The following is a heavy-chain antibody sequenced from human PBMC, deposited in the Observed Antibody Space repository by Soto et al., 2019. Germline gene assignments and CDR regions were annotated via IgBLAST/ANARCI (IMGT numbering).Heavy chain of an antibody. D-gene: IGHD5-18*01. CDR2: IIPIFGTA. CDR1: GGTFSSYA. J-gene: IGHJ4*02. Sequence: QVQLVQSGAEVKKPGSSVKVSCKASGGTFSSYAISWVRQAPGQGLEGMGGIIPIFGTANYAQKFQGRVTITADESTSKAYMELSSLRSEDSAVYYCARGGPIQLWFFDYWGQGTLVTVSS. CDR3: ARGGPIQLWFFDY. V-gene: IGHV1-69*01.